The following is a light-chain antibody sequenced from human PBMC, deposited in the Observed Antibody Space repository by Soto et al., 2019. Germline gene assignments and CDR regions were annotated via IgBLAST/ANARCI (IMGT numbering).Light chain of an antibody. V-gene: IGKV1-8*01. CDR2: DTS. CDR1: QGVSTF. Sequence: AIRMTQSPSSFSAATGDRVTVTCRASQGVSTFLAWYQQKPGKAPKLLIYDTSTLQTGVPSRFSGSGSGTDFTLTISNLQSEDFATYYCQQYYSYPLTFGGGTKVAI. J-gene: IGKJ4*01. CDR3: QQYYSYPLT.